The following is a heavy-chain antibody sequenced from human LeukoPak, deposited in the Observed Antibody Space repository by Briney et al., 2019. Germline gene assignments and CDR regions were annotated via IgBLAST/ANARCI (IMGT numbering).Heavy chain of an antibody. CDR3: AKDPGSGWILYYFDY. Sequence: PGGSLRLSCAAPGFTFSSYGMHWVRQAPGKGLEWVAVISYDGSNKYYADSVKGRFTISRDNSKNTLYLQMNSLRAEDTAVYYCAKDPGSGWILYYFDYWGQGTLVTVSS. D-gene: IGHD6-19*01. CDR1: GFTFSSYG. J-gene: IGHJ4*02. V-gene: IGHV3-30*18. CDR2: ISYDGSNK.